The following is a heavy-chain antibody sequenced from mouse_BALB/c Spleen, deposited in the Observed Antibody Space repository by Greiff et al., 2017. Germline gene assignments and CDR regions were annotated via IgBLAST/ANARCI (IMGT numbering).Heavy chain of an antibody. V-gene: IGHV1-14*01. Sequence: EVQLQQSGPELVKPGASVKMSCKASGYTFTSYVMHWVKQKPGQGLEWIGYINPYNDGTKYNEKFKGKATLTSDKSSSTAYMELSSLTSEDSAVYYCAKAYYRYDGYFDVWGAGTTVTVSS. CDR2: INPYNDGT. J-gene: IGHJ1*01. CDR1: GYTFTSYV. D-gene: IGHD2-14*01. CDR3: AKAYYRYDGYFDV.